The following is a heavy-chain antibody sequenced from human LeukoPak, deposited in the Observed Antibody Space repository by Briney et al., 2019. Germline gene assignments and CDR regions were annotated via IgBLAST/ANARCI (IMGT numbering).Heavy chain of an antibody. J-gene: IGHJ4*02. Sequence: SETLSLTCAVSGYSISSGYYWGWIRQPPGNGLEWIGSIYHSGSTYYNPSLKSRVTISVDTSKNQFSLKLTSVTAADTAVYYCAREDYGDYEMGLWGQGTLLTVSS. CDR2: IYHSGST. CDR3: AREDYGDYEMGL. CDR1: GYSISSGYY. V-gene: IGHV4-38-2*02. D-gene: IGHD4-17*01.